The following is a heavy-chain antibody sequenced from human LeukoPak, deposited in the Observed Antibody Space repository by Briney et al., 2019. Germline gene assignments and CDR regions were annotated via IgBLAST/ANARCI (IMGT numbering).Heavy chain of an antibody. J-gene: IGHJ6*03. Sequence: PGGSLRLSCAASGFTFSSYWMHWVRQAPGKGLVWVSRINSDGSSTSYADSVKGRFTISRDNAKNTLYLQMNSLRAEDTAVYYCARDGFYGDYDGGYYYMDVWGKGTTVTISS. D-gene: IGHD4-17*01. CDR3: ARDGFYGDYDGGYYYMDV. V-gene: IGHV3-74*01. CDR1: GFTFSSYW. CDR2: INSDGSST.